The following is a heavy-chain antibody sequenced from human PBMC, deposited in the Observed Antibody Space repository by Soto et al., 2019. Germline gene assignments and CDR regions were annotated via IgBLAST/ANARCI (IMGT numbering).Heavy chain of an antibody. CDR3: ASEAVAGNFDY. Sequence: GGSLRLSCAASGFTFSDHYMDWVRQAPGKGLEWVGRTRNKANSYTTEYAASVKGRFTISRDDSKNSLYLQMNSLKTEDTAVYYCASEAVAGNFDYWGQGTLVNVSS. V-gene: IGHV3-72*01. J-gene: IGHJ4*02. CDR2: TRNKANSYTT. D-gene: IGHD6-19*01. CDR1: GFTFSDHY.